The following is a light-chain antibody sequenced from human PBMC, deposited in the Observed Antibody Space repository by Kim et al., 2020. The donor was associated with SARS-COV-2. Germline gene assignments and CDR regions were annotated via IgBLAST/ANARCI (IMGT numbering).Light chain of an antibody. Sequence: PGQSVTLSCTGTSSDVGGYNYVSWYQQHPGKAPKLMIYDVSKRPSGVPDRFSGSKSGNTASLTISGLQAEDEADYYCCSYAGSYGVFGGGTQLTVL. V-gene: IGLV2-11*01. CDR2: DVS. CDR3: CSYAGSYGV. J-gene: IGLJ3*02. CDR1: SSDVGGYNY.